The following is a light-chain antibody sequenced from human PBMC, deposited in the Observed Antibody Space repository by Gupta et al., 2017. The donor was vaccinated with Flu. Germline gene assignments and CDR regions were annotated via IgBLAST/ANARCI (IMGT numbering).Light chain of an antibody. V-gene: IGKV4-1*01. J-gene: IGKJ4*02. Sequence: SLGEWATIGYKFSMSFLSSYDIRNYLVWYQQKPGHPPKLLMSCASTRESGVPERFSGSGSGTDFTLTISSLQADDVAVYYCQQCYDLPLTFGEGTRVEIK. CDR3: QQCYDLPLT. CDR2: CAS. CDR1: MSFLSSYDIRNY.